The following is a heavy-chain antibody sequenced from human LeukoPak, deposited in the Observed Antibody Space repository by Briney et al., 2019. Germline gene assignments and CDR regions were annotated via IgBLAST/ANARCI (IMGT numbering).Heavy chain of an antibody. J-gene: IGHJ4*02. CDR3: ASRRRGYSNGYLVY. V-gene: IGHV4-34*01. D-gene: IGHD5-18*01. Sequence: SSETLSLTCAVYGGSFSGYYWSWIRQPPGKGLEWIGEINHSGSTNYNPSLKSRVTISVDTSKNQFSLKLSSVTAADTAVYYCASRRRGYSNGYLVYWGQGTLVTVSS. CDR1: GGSFSGYY. CDR2: INHSGST.